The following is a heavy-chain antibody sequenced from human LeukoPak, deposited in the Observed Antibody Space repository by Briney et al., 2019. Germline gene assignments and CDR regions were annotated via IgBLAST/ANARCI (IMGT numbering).Heavy chain of an antibody. Sequence: ASVKVSCKASGYTFTDYYIHWVRQAPGQGLEWMGWINPNSGGTNYAQNFQGGVTMTRDTSISTAYMELSRLRSDDTAVYYCARGRAYGSGSFDYWGQGTLVTVSS. CDR2: INPNSGGT. V-gene: IGHV1-2*02. D-gene: IGHD3-10*01. J-gene: IGHJ4*02. CDR1: GYTFTDYY. CDR3: ARGRAYGSGSFDY.